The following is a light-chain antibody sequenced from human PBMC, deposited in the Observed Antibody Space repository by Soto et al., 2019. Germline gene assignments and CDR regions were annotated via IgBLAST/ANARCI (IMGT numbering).Light chain of an antibody. CDR3: QQYDSSPRT. J-gene: IGKJ4*02. CDR2: GAS. Sequence: EIVLTQSPGTLSLSPGERATLSCRASQSVSSNYLAWYQQKPGQAPRLLIYGASSRATGIPDRFSGSGSGTDFTLTISRREPEDFAVYYCQQYDSSPRTCGGGTKVDIK. CDR1: QSVSSNY. V-gene: IGKV3-20*01.